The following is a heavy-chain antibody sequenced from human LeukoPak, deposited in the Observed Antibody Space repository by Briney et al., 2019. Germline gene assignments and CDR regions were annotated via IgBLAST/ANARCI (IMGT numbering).Heavy chain of an antibody. CDR3: ARRLEYSGSKGVFDY. J-gene: IGHJ4*02. CDR2: IYSGGYT. D-gene: IGHD1-26*01. V-gene: IGHV3-66*01. Sequence: GGSLRLSCAASGFTFSTNYMSWVRQAPGKGLEWVSVIYSGGYTDYADSVKGRFTISRDNSKNTLDLQMNSLRAEDTAVYYCARRLEYSGSKGVFDYWGQGTLVTVSS. CDR1: GFTFSTNY.